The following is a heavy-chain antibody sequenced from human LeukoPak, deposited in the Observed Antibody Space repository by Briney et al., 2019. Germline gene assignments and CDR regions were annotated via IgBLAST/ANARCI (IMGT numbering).Heavy chain of an antibody. D-gene: IGHD2-15*01. CDR1: GLTFSSYG. J-gene: IGHJ4*02. V-gene: IGHV3-23*01. CDR2: ISASGSFT. Sequence: PGGSLRLSCAASGLTFSSYGMSWVRQAPGKGLEWVSVISASGSFTNYVDSVKGRFTISRDNYKNTLSLQMNSLRVEDTAVYYCAKGLSGTPSPFDHWGQGTLVTVSS. CDR3: AKGLSGTPSPFDH.